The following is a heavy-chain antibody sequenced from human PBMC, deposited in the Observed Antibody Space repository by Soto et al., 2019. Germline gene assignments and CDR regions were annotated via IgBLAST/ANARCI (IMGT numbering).Heavy chain of an antibody. CDR1: GFTFSGYA. D-gene: IGHD5-18*01. Sequence: PGGSLRLSCPASGFTFSGYAMSWVRQAPGKGLEWVSAISGSGGSTYHADSVKGRFTISRDNSKNTLYLQMNSLRAEDTAVHYCAKEPIQVWRYAFDYWGQGTLVTVSS. CDR2: ISGSGGST. V-gene: IGHV3-23*01. CDR3: AKEPIQVWRYAFDY. J-gene: IGHJ4*02.